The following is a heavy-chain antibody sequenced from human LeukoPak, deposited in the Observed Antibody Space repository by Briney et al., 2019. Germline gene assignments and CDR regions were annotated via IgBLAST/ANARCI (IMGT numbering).Heavy chain of an antibody. CDR3: VAARHHTIDY. V-gene: IGHV4-34*01. D-gene: IGHD6-6*01. Sequence: SETLSLTCAVYGGSFSGYYWSWIRQPPGKGLEWIGEITHSGSTNYNPSLKSRVTISVDTSKNQFSLKLSSVTAADTAVYYCVAARHHTIDYWGQGTLVTVSS. J-gene: IGHJ4*02. CDR2: ITHSGST. CDR1: GGSFSGYY.